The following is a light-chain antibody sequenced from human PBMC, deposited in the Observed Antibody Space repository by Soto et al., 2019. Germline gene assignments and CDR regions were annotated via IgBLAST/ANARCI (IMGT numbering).Light chain of an antibody. CDR2: GAS. J-gene: IGKJ1*01. CDR3: QQYNNWPRT. CDR1: QSVSSN. Sequence: EIGMTQSPATLSVSPGERATLSCRASQSVSSNLAWYQQKPGQAPRLLIYGASIRATGIPARFSGSGSGTEFTLTISSLQSEDFAVYYCQQYNNWPRTFGQGTKVEIK. V-gene: IGKV3D-15*01.